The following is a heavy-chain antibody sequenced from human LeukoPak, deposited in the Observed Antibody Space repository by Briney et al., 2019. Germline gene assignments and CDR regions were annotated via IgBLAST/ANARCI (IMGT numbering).Heavy chain of an antibody. Sequence: SETLSLTCTVSGGSISSSSYYWGWIRQPPGKGLEWIGSIYYSGSTYYNPSLKSRVTISVDTSKNQFSLKLGSVTAADTAVYYCARSNSSGYQGYWGQGTLVTVSS. J-gene: IGHJ4*02. V-gene: IGHV4-39*01. CDR2: IYYSGST. D-gene: IGHD3-22*01. CDR1: GGSISSSSYY. CDR3: ARSNSSGYQGY.